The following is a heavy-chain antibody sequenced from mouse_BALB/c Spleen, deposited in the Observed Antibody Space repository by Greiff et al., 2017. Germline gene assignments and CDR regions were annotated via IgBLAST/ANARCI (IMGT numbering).Heavy chain of an antibody. CDR2: IDTSDSYT. J-gene: IGHJ3*01. D-gene: IGHD1-1*01. CDR1: GYTFTDYW. Sequence: QVQLQQPGAELVMPGASVKMSCKASGYTFTDYWMHWVKQSPGQGLEWIGAIDTSDSYTSYNQKFKGKTTLTVDESSSTAYMQLSSLTSEDSAVYDCARINYYGSSYVAWFADWGEGTLVTVSA. V-gene: IGHV1-69*01. CDR3: ARINYYGSSYVAWFAD.